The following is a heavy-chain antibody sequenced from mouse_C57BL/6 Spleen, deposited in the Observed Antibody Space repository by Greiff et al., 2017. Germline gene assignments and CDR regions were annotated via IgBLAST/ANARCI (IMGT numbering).Heavy chain of an antibody. J-gene: IGHJ4*01. CDR3: ARGGRYAMDY. Sequence: QVQLQQSGPELVQPGASVKISCKASGFAFSSSWMNWVQQRPGKGLEWIGRIYPGDGDTNYHGKFKGKDTLTADKASSTAYMQLSSLTSEDSAVYFCARGGRYAMDYWGQGTSVTVSS. V-gene: IGHV1-82*01. D-gene: IGHD1-1*01. CDR2: IYPGDGDT. CDR1: GFAFSSSW.